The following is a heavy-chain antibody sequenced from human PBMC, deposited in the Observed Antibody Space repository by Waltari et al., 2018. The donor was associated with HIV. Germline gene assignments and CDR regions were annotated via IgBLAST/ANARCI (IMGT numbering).Heavy chain of an antibody. V-gene: IGHV1-8*01. CDR1: GYPFTSYD. CDR3: ARNYVDFWSGYYDYGMDV. CDR2: MNPNSGNT. J-gene: IGHJ6*02. Sequence: QVQLVQSGAEVKKPGASVKVSCKASGYPFTSYDLNWVRQATGHGLEWMGWMNPNSGNTGYAQKFQGRVTMTRNTSISTAYMELSSLRSEDTAVYYCARNYVDFWSGYYDYGMDVWGQGTTVTVSS. D-gene: IGHD3-3*01.